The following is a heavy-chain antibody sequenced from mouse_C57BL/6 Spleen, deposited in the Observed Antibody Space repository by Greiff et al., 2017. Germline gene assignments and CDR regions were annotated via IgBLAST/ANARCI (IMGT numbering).Heavy chain of an antibody. V-gene: IGHV1-50*01. Sequence: QVQLKQPGAELVKPGASVKLSCKASGYTFTSYWMQWVKQRPGQGLEWIGEIDPSDSYTNYNQKFKGKATLTVDTSSSTAYMQLSSLTSEDSAVYYCARKIYGSSYGYFDVWGTGTTVTVSS. J-gene: IGHJ1*03. CDR1: GYTFTSYW. CDR3: ARKIYGSSYGYFDV. D-gene: IGHD1-1*01. CDR2: IDPSDSYT.